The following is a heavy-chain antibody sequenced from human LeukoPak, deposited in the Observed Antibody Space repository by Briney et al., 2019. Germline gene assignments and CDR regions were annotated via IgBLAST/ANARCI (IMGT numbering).Heavy chain of an antibody. D-gene: IGHD3-3*01. J-gene: IGHJ5*02. Sequence: ASVKVSCKASGDTFTSYYMHWVRQAPGQGLEWMGIIDPSGGSTSYAQKFQGRVTMTRDTSTSTVYMELSSLRSEDTAVYYCARDDRYDFWSGSDNWFDPWGQGTLVTVSS. CDR3: ARDDRYDFWSGSDNWFDP. CDR1: GDTFTSYY. CDR2: IDPSGGST. V-gene: IGHV1-46*01.